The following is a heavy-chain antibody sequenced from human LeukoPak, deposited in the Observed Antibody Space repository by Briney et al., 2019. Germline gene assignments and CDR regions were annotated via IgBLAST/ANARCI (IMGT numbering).Heavy chain of an antibody. CDR1: GGSFSGYY. V-gene: IGHV4-34*01. D-gene: IGHD3-9*01. CDR2: INHSGST. CDR3: AREPPPNVLRYFDWLPTAGNWFDP. Sequence: SETLSLTCAVYGGSFSGYYWSWIRQPPGKGLEWIGEINHSGSTNYNPSLKSRVTISVDTSKNQFSLKLSSVTAADTAVYYCAREPPPNVLRYFDWLPTAGNWFDPWGQGTLVTVSS. J-gene: IGHJ5*02.